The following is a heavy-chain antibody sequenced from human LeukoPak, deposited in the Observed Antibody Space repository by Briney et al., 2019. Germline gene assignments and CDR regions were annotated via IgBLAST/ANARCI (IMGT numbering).Heavy chain of an antibody. V-gene: IGHV3-30*03. CDR3: ARGGYWGDYVFDF. CDR2: ISYDGSDK. CDR1: GFTFSRNG. D-gene: IGHD4-17*01. J-gene: IGHJ4*02. Sequence: GGSLRLSCAASGFTFSRNGMHWVRQAPGKGLEWVAAISYDGSDKWHADSVKGRFTISRDNSKHTLYLQMNSLRAEDTAVYYCARGGYWGDYVFDFWGPGTLVTVSS.